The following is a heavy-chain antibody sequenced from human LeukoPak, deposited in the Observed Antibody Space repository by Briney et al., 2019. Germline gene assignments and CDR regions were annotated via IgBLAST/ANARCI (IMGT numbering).Heavy chain of an antibody. CDR2: IIPIFGTA. Sequence: SVKVSCKASGYTFTSYYMHWVQQAPGQGLEWMGGIIPIFGTANYAQKFQGRVTITADESTSTAYMELSSLRSEDTAVYYCASGRSGWYYFDYWGQGTLVTVSS. CDR3: ASGRSGWYYFDY. V-gene: IGHV1-69*13. D-gene: IGHD6-19*01. J-gene: IGHJ4*02. CDR1: GYTFTSYY.